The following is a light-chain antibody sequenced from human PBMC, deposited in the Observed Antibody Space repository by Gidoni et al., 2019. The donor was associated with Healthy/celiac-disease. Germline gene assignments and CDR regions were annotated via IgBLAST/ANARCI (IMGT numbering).Light chain of an antibody. Sequence: DIQMTQSPSTLSASVGDRVTITCRASQSISSCLAWYQQKPGKAPKLLIYKAASLESGVQSRCSGSGSGTEFTLTSSSLQPDDFATYYCQQYNSYSRTFXQXTKVEIK. V-gene: IGKV1-5*03. CDR2: KAA. J-gene: IGKJ1*01. CDR1: QSISSC. CDR3: QQYNSYSRT.